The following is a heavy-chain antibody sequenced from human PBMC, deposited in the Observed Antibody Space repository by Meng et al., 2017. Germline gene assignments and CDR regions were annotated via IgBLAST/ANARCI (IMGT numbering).Heavy chain of an antibody. CDR1: GFFFSGHW. D-gene: IGHD3-9*01. CDR2: INGDGRTT. V-gene: IGHV3-74*01. CDR3: TRDFDWLDGS. Sequence: LSLTCASSGFFFSGHWMHWVRQAPGKGPVWVSRINGDGRTTFYADSVKGRFTISRDNDKDTLYLQMNSLRVEDTAIYYCTRDFDWLDGSWGQGTLVTVSS. J-gene: IGHJ4*02.